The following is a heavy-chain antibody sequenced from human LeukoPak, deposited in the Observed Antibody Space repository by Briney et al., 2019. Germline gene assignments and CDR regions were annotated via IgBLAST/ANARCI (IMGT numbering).Heavy chain of an antibody. V-gene: IGHV3-74*01. CDR1: GFTFSSYW. J-gene: IGHJ4*02. Sequence: GGSLRLSCAASGFTFSSYWMHWVRQAPGKGLVWVSRIRGDGSMTNYADSVKGRFTISRDNAKNTLYLQMNSLRLEDTAVYYCARENLAAAADYWGQGTVVTVSS. CDR2: IRGDGSMT. D-gene: IGHD6-25*01. CDR3: ARENLAAAADY.